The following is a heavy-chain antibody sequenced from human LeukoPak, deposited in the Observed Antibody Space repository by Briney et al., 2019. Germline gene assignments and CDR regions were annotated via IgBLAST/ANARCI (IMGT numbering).Heavy chain of an antibody. Sequence: GGSLRLSCAASGFTFSSYGMTWVRQAPGKGLEWVSGISGSGVSTYYADSVKGRFSTSRVNSKNTLYLQMNSLRAEDTAVYYCARDPLERSGDYHVYWGQGILVTVSS. D-gene: IGHD3-22*01. CDR3: ARDPLERSGDYHVY. CDR1: GFTFSSYG. CDR2: ISGSGVST. J-gene: IGHJ4*02. V-gene: IGHV3-23*01.